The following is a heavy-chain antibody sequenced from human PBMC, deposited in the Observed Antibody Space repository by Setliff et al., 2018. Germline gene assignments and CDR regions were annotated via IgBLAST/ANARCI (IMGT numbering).Heavy chain of an antibody. CDR3: ARENGYCSGGACYFMFDY. J-gene: IGHJ4*02. D-gene: IGHD2-15*01. V-gene: IGHV4-34*01. Sequence: PSETLSLTCGVYGGGGSFSNYYWSWIRQPPGKGLEWIGEISPVGSTNYNPSLKSRVTLSLDTAKNPFSLELRAVTAADTALYYCARENGYCSGGACYFMFDYWGQGTLVTVSS. CDR1: GGGGSFSNYY. CDR2: ISPVGST.